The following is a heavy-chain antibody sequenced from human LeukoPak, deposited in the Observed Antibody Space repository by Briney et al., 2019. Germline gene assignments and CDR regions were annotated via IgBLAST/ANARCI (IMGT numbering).Heavy chain of an antibody. Sequence: PSETLSLTXTVSGYSMWSGYYWGWIRMAPGKGLEWIGSIYHSGSTYYSLSLRRRVIMSVDTSKNQFSLKVNSVTAADTAIYYCARSHIVVVPAGRGSRYFYMDVWGRGTTVAVSS. CDR1: GYSMWSGYY. V-gene: IGHV4-38-2*02. CDR3: ARSHIVVVPAGRGSRYFYMDV. D-gene: IGHD2-2*01. J-gene: IGHJ6*03. CDR2: IYHSGST.